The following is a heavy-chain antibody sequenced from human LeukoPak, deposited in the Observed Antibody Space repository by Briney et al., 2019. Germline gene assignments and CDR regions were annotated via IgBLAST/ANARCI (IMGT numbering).Heavy chain of an antibody. CDR3: ARDLANWNYVFDY. CDR1: GFTFISYG. CDR2: IWDDGSNK. V-gene: IGHV3-30*19. J-gene: IGHJ4*02. D-gene: IGHD1-7*01. Sequence: GGSLRLSCAASGFTFISYGMHWVRQAPGKGLEWVAVIWDDGSNKYYADSGKGRFTISRDNSKNTLYLQMNSLRAEDTAVYYCARDLANWNYVFDYWGQGTLVTVSS.